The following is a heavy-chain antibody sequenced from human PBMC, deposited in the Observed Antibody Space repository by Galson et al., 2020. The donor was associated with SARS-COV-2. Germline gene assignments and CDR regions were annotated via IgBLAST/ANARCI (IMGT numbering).Heavy chain of an antibody. CDR2: IQSGGRT. CDR3: ARVSGSYDTEY. J-gene: IGHJ4*02. CDR1: GDSVNSAGYY. D-gene: IGHD1-26*01. V-gene: IGHV4-31*11. Sequence: SQTPSLTCAVPGDSVNSAGYYLSWPRHHPGKGPECIGYIQSGGRTYYNPSLNRRVTISTDASKNRLSLKLSSVTPADTATYDCARVSGSYDTEYWGQGTLVTVSS.